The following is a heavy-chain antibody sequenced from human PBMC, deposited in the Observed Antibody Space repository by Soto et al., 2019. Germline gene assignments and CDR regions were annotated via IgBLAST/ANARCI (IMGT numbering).Heavy chain of an antibody. D-gene: IGHD6-13*01. CDR3: ARDGIPPAGSFDFDF. Sequence: QVQLVESGGGVVQPGTSLRLFCAASGFTFSTYSMHWVRQAPGKGLEWVAVVSSVGSNQYYADSVKGRFTISRDNSKNSLYLQMNSLRAEDTAIYYCARDGIPPAGSFDFDFWGQGTLVSVSS. CDR1: GFTFSTYS. J-gene: IGHJ4*02. CDR2: VSSVGSNQ. V-gene: IGHV3-30-3*01.